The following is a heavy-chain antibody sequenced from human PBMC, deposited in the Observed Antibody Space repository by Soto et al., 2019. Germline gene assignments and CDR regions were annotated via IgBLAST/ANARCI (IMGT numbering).Heavy chain of an antibody. J-gene: IGHJ5*02. V-gene: IGHV3-30*19. CDR2: TSYDGSNN. CDR3: ARWGTTGGFDL. CDR1: GFMFKSYV. D-gene: IGHD3-16*01. Sequence: QLQLVESGGGVVQPGTSLRLSCAASGFMFKSYVMHWVRQAPGKGLEWVALTSYDGSNNYYGDSVKGRFTVSRDNSKNTLHLPMDSLRPEDTALYYCARWGTTGGFDLWGQGTLVSVSS.